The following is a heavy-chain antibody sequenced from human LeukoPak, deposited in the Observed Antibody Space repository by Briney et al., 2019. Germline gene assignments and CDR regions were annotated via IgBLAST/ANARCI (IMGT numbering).Heavy chain of an antibody. CDR2: INHSGGT. V-gene: IGHV4-34*01. CDR3: ARGVYYYDSSGSYPLGYYFDY. D-gene: IGHD3-22*01. J-gene: IGHJ4*02. Sequence: SETLSLTCAVYGGSFSGYYWSWIRQPPGKGLEWIGEINHSGGTNYNPSLKSRVTISVDTSKNQFSLKLSSVTAADTAVYYCARGVYYYDSSGSYPLGYYFDYWGQGTLVTVSS. CDR1: GGSFSGYY.